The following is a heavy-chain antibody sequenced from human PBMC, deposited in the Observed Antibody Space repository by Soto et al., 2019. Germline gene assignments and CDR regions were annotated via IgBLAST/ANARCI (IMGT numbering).Heavy chain of an antibody. V-gene: IGHV4-59*01. CDR1: GDSISSYY. CDR3: ALRSMAVVPES. D-gene: IGHD3-22*01. CDR2: LYYGRSA. Sequence: QVQLQESGPGLVKPSETLSLTCAVSGDSISSYYCMWIRQPPGKGLESIGYLYYGRSANYNPSLTRRVTLSVDTSTNQCSLTLSSMTAADTAVYYCALRSMAVVPESWGQGTLVTVSS. J-gene: IGHJ5*02.